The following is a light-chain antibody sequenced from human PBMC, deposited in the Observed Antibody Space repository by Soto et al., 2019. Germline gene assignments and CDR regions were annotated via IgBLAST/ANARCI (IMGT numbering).Light chain of an antibody. J-gene: IGKJ1*01. CDR1: QDIRNA. Sequence: AIQMTQSPSSLSASVGDRVTITCRTSQDIRNALGWFQQKPGKAPKLLIYAASTLKSGVPSRFSGSASGTDFPLTISGLQPEDFATYYCLQNYNYIWTFGQGTRVEI. CDR2: AAS. V-gene: IGKV1-6*01. CDR3: LQNYNYIWT.